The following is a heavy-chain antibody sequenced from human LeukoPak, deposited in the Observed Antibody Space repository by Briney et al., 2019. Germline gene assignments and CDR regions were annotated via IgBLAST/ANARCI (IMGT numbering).Heavy chain of an antibody. CDR2: ISSSSSYI. J-gene: IGHJ4*02. CDR1: GFTFSSYR. CDR3: ASSSYYDSSGFPDY. V-gene: IGHV3-21*04. Sequence: PGGSLRLSCAASGFTFSSYRMNWVRQAPGKGLEWVSSISSSSSYIYYADSVKGRFTISRDNAKNSLYLQMNSLRAEDTAVYYCASSSYYDSSGFPDYWGQGTLVTVSS. D-gene: IGHD3-22*01.